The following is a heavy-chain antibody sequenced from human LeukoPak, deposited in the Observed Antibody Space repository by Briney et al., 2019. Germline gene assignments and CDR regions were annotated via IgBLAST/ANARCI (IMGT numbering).Heavy chain of an antibody. CDR2: IYYSGST. CDR1: GGSISSSSYY. V-gene: IGHV4-39*07. Sequence: RASETLSLTCTVSGGSISSSSYYWGWIRQPPGKGLEWIGSIYYSGSTYYNPSLKSRVTISVDTSKNQFSLKLSSVTAADTAVYYCARTEGSSWPFDYWGQGTLVTVSS. J-gene: IGHJ4*02. CDR3: ARTEGSSWPFDY. D-gene: IGHD6-13*01.